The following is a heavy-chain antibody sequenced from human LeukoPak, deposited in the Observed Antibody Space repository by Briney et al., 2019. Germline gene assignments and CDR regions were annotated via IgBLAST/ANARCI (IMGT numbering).Heavy chain of an antibody. CDR2: IKHDGSDA. CDR1: GFPFSSYW. D-gene: IGHD3-3*02. J-gene: IGHJ4*02. CDR3: VKGGWVHFLDH. Sequence: GGSLRLSCAASGFPFSSYWMTWVRQTPGKGLEWVANIKHDGSDAYYADSVSGRLTVSRDNAKNSLYLQMNSLRAEDTAVYYCVKGGWVHFLDHWGQGALVTVSP. V-gene: IGHV3-7*01.